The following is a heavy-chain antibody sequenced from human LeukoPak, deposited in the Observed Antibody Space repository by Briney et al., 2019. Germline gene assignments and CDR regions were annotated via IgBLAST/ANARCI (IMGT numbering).Heavy chain of an antibody. CDR3: ARLSGGSCYDY. V-gene: IGHV4-31*03. D-gene: IGHD2-15*01. J-gene: IGHJ4*02. CDR2: IYYSGST. CDR1: GGSISSGGYY. Sequence: SQTLSLTCTVSGGSISSGGYYWSWIRQHPGKGLEWIGYIYYSGSTYYNPSLKSRVTISVDTSKDQFPLKLSSVTAADTAVYYCARLSGGSCYDYWGQGTLVTVSS.